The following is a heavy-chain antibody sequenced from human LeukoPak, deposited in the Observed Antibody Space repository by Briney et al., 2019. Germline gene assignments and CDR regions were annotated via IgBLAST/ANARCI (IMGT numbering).Heavy chain of an antibody. CDR2: ISYDGSNK. J-gene: IGHJ4*02. D-gene: IGHD2-15*01. CDR3: ARDLEEYCSGGSCSLFDY. V-gene: IGHV3-30*04. CDR1: GFTFSSYA. Sequence: PGGSLRLSCAASGFTFSSYAMHWVRQAPGKGLEWVAVISYDGSNKYYADSVKGRFTISRDNSKNTLYLQMNSLRAEDTAVYYCARDLEEYCSGGSCSLFDYWGQGTLVTVSS.